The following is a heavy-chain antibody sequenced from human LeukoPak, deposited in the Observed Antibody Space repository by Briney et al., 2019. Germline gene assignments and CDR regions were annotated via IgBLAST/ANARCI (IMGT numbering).Heavy chain of an antibody. CDR2: IYTSGST. D-gene: IGHD6-13*01. Sequence: SETLSLTCTVSGGSINGFYWSWIRQPAGKGLEWIGRIYTSGSTNYNPSLKSRVAMSVNTSKNEFSLNLTPVTAADTAMYYCARANSSSRQFDYWGQGTLVTVSS. V-gene: IGHV4-4*07. J-gene: IGHJ4*02. CDR1: GGSINGFY. CDR3: ARANSSSRQFDY.